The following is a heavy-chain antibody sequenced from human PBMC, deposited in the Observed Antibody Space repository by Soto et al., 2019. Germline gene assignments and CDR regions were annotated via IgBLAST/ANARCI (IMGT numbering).Heavy chain of an antibody. Sequence: QVQLVQSGGEVKKPGASVKVSCKTSGYTFSNYDFSWVRQAPGQGLEWMGWVSNKNGVTNYAEKFRDRVTMTTDISTNTIYMELSSLRSDDTAVYFCARERLNTGCYGFDHWGQGTQVTVSS. CDR1: GYTFSNYD. J-gene: IGHJ4*02. D-gene: IGHD2-8*02. CDR3: ARERLNTGCYGFDH. CDR2: VSNKNGVT. V-gene: IGHV1-18*04.